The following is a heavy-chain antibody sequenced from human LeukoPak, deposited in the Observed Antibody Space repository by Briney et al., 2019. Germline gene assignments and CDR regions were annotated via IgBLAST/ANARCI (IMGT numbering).Heavy chain of an antibody. CDR1: GCTFTSYA. Sequence: ASVKVSCKASGCTFTSYAMHWVRQAPGQRLEWMGWINAGNGNTKYSQKFQGRVTITRDTSASTAYMELSSLRSEDTAVYYCARESGDYDFWSGYMTSLDYWGQGTLVTVSS. J-gene: IGHJ4*02. D-gene: IGHD3-3*01. V-gene: IGHV1-3*01. CDR2: INAGNGNT. CDR3: ARESGDYDFWSGYMTSLDY.